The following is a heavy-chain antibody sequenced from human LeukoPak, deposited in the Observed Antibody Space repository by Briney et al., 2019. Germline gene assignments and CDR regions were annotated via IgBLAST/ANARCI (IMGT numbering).Heavy chain of an antibody. J-gene: IGHJ4*02. CDR2: ISLTGLT. Sequence: GSLRLSCAASGFTFSTYTLSWVRQPPGQGLEWIGEISLTGLTHYNPSLESRVTVSLDKSKNQLSLNLTSVTAADTAVYYCSRENGAFSPFGYWGQGTLVTVLS. CDR3: SRENGAFSPFGY. V-gene: IGHV4-4*02. CDR1: GFTFSTYT. D-gene: IGHD2-8*01.